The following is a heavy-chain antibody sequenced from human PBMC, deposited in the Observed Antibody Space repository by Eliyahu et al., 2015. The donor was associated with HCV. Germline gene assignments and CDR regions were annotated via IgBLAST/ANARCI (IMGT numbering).Heavy chain of an antibody. CDR1: GXXISSYY. CDR3: ARERNTGSYHYFDY. V-gene: IGHV4-59*01. D-gene: IGHD1-26*01. J-gene: IGHJ4*02. Sequence: QVQLQESGPGLVKPSETLSLXCXXSGXXISSYYWSWIRXPPGRGLEWIGYIYYSGNTNYNPSLRSRVTISVDTSKNQFSLKLSSVTAADTAVYYCARERNTGSYHYFDYWGQGTLVTVSS. CDR2: IYYSGNT.